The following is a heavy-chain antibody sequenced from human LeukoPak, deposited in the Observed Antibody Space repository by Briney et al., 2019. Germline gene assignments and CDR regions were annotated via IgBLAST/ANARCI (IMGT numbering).Heavy chain of an antibody. CDR1: GDSISNYY. J-gene: IGHJ3*02. V-gene: IGHV4-59*01. Sequence: PSETLSLTCTVSGDSISNYYWRCIRQPPPEGREGIGYIYYSGGTNYYTPLKSRVTISVVESKKHLFFMLSSVTAADTAVYYCARGKYQVSIFCTPGSCYPGAFDIWGQGTMGTVSS. D-gene: IGHD2-15*01. CDR2: IYYSGGT. CDR3: ARGKYQVSIFCTPGSCYPGAFDI.